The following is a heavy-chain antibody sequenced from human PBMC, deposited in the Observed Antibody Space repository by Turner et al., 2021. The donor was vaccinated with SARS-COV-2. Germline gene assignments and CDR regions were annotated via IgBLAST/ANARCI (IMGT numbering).Heavy chain of an antibody. J-gene: IGHJ6*02. CDR3: ARRTQGYINCGMAV. CDR1: AGALSSSNW. V-gene: IGHV4-4*02. CDR2: IYHSGST. D-gene: IGHD6-13*01. Sequence: QGQLQESCPGLVMPSGTLYITCAVSAGALSSSNWWSWGRQPPGKGLEWIGEIYHSGSTNCDPSLKSRVTIAVDKSKNQFSLKLSCVTAADTAGYYCARRTQGYINCGMAVWGQGTTVTVSS.